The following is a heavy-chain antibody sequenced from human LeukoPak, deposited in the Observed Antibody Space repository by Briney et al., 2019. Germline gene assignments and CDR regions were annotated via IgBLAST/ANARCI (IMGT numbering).Heavy chain of an antibody. J-gene: IGHJ4*02. CDR1: GGTFSSYA. V-gene: IGHV1-69*13. CDR3: ARLAGDCSSTSCPNTPDY. Sequence: SVKVSCKASGGTFSSYAISWVRQAPGQGLEWMGGIIPIFGTANYAQKFQGRVTITADESTSTAYMELSSLRSEDTAVYYCARLAGDCSSTSCPNTPDYWGQGTLVTVSS. CDR2: IIPIFGTA. D-gene: IGHD2-2*01.